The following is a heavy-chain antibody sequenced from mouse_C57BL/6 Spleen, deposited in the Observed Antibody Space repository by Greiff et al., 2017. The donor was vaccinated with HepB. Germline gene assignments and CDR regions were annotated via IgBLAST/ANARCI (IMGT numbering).Heavy chain of an antibody. CDR1: GFTFSDYG. CDR3: ARLYYYGSSSLGYFDY. V-gene: IGHV5-17*01. CDR2: ISSGSSTI. D-gene: IGHD1-1*01. J-gene: IGHJ2*01. Sequence: EVQRVESGGGLVKPGGSLKLSCAASGFTFSDYGMHWVRQAPEKGLEWVAYISSGSSTIYYADTVKGRFTISRDNAKNTLFLQMTSLRSEDTAMYYCARLYYYGSSSLGYFDYWGQGTTLTVSS.